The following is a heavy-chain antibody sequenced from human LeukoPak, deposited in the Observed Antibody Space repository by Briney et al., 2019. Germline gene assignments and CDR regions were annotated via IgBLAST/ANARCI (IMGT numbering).Heavy chain of an antibody. V-gene: IGHV1-2*02. CDR1: GYTFTAYY. CDR3: ARDPGSSWYFDN. Sequence: GASVKVSCKASGYTFTAYYMHWVRQAPGQGLEYMGWINPNSGGTNYAQKFQGRVTMTRDTSTSTAYMELGRLRSDDTAVYYCARDPGSSWYFDNWGQGTLVTVSS. CDR2: INPNSGGT. D-gene: IGHD6-13*01. J-gene: IGHJ4*02.